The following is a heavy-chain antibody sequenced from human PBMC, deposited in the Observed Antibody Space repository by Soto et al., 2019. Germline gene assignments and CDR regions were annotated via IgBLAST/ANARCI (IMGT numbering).Heavy chain of an antibody. CDR1: EGTFNNYA. CDR2: IIPMFGT. J-gene: IGHJ6*02. Sequence: QVQLVQSGAEVQRPGSSVKVSCEASEGTFNNYAITWVRQAPGQGLEWMGGIIPMFGTNYAQKFQDRVTIAADESTGTAYMELSGLRCEDTAVYFCARPISYGVTFHYYYGMDVWGQGTTVTVSS. V-gene: IGHV1-69*01. D-gene: IGHD2-8*01. CDR3: ARPISYGVTFHYYYGMDV.